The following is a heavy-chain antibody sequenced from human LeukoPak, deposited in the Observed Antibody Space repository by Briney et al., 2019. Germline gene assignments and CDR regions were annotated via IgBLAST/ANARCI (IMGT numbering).Heavy chain of an antibody. V-gene: IGHV4-39*07. D-gene: IGHD3-22*01. J-gene: IGHJ6*03. CDR1: GGSISSSSYY. CDR3: TRGSIAYYYMDV. Sequence: SETLSLTCTVSGGSISSSSYYWGWIRQPPGKGLECIGSIYYSGSTYYNPSLKSRVTISVDTSKNQFSLKLSSVTAADTAVYYCTRGSIAYYYMDVWGKGTTVTISS. CDR2: IYYSGST.